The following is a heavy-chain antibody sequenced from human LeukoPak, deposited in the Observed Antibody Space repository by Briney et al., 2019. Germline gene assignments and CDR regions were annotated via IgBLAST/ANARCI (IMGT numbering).Heavy chain of an antibody. V-gene: IGHV4-30-4*01. CDR2: IYYTGHT. J-gene: IGHJ5*02. CDR3: ARAEEDYSDSSPLRGFYFDP. D-gene: IGHD3-22*01. Sequence: SETLSLTCTVSGGSISSGYYYWSWIRQPPGKGLGWIGYIYYTGHTYYNPSLKSRFTISVDTSKNQFSLKLRSVTAADTGVYYCARAEEDYSDSSPLRGFYFDPWGQGTLVPVSS. CDR1: GGSISSGYYY.